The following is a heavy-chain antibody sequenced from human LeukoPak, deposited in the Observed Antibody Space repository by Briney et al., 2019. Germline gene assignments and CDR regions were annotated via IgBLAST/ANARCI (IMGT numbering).Heavy chain of an antibody. J-gene: IGHJ4*02. Sequence: GGSLRLSCAASGFTFSDNYMTWVRRAPGKGLEWLSYISGNGGVIQYADSVKDRFTISRDNAKNLLYLQMDSLRVEDTAIYYCARDPRTVRIWGQGTLVTVSS. V-gene: IGHV3-11*04. CDR3: ARDPRTVRI. CDR1: GFTFSDNY. CDR2: ISGNGGVI. D-gene: IGHD1-1*01.